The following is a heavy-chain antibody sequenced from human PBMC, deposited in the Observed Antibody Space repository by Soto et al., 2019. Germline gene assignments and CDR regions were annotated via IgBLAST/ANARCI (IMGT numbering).Heavy chain of an antibody. D-gene: IGHD1-1*01. CDR3: AKGGRGTYYYYYGMDV. V-gene: IGHV3-23*01. Sequence: GGSLRLSCAASGFTFNNYAMTWVRQAPGKGLEWVSAISGSGGGTYYADSVKGRFTISRDNSKNTLYLQMNSLRAEDTAVYYCAKGGRGTYYYYYGMDVWGQGTTVTVSS. CDR1: GFTFNNYA. CDR2: ISGSGGGT. J-gene: IGHJ6*02.